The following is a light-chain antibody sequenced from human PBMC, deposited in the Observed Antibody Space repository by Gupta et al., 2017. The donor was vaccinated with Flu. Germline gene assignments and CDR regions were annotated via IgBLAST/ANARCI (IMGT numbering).Light chain of an antibody. V-gene: IGLV1-44*01. J-gene: IGLJ1*01. CDR1: SSNIGGHT. CDR2: YEA. CDR3: AAWDTSLGGHYG. Sequence: QSVVTQPPSASGTPGQRVTISCSGSSSNIGGHTVDWYQHLPGAAPRLLSYYEAERPAGVPARFSASKSGTSASLATSGLQSGDEADEDCAAWDTSLGGHYGCGTGT.